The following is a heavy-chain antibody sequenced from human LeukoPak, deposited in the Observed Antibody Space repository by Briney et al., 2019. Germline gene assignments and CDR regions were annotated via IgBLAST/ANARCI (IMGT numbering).Heavy chain of an antibody. J-gene: IGHJ4*02. Sequence: SQTLSPTCAVSGDSVSSKNGAWNWIRQSPSRGLEWLGRTYYRSKWYNDYAESMEGRMTISQDTSKNQYSLHLNSVTPDDTAVYYCARDLGTTGWHTFDYWGQGTLVTVSS. CDR3: ARDLGTTGWHTFDY. CDR1: GDSVSSKNGA. D-gene: IGHD6-19*01. CDR2: TYYRSKWYN. V-gene: IGHV6-1*01.